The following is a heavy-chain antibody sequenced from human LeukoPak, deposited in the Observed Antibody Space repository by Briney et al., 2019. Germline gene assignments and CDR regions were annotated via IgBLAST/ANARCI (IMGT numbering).Heavy chain of an antibody. V-gene: IGHV4-34*01. J-gene: IGHJ4*02. CDR3: ARGNSDPHYYDSSGQLAPD. D-gene: IGHD3-22*01. CDR2: INHSGST. Sequence: PSETLSLTCAVYGGSLSGYYWSWIRQPPGKGLEWIGEINHSGSTNYNPSLKSRVTISVDTSKNQFSLKLSSVTAAGTAVYYCARGNSDPHYYDSSGQLAPDWGQGTLVTVSS. CDR1: GGSLSGYY.